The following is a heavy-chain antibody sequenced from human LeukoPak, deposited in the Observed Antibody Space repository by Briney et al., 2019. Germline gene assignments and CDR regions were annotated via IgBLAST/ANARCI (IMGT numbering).Heavy chain of an antibody. Sequence: GASVKVSCKASGGTFSSYAISWVRQAPGQGLEWMGRIIPILGIANYAQKFQGRVTITADKSTSTAYMELSSLRSEDTAVYYCARDKGYDRTQPFGYWGQGTLVTVSS. CDR1: GGTFSSYA. D-gene: IGHD3-22*01. CDR2: IIPILGIA. CDR3: ARDKGYDRTQPFGY. J-gene: IGHJ4*02. V-gene: IGHV1-69*04.